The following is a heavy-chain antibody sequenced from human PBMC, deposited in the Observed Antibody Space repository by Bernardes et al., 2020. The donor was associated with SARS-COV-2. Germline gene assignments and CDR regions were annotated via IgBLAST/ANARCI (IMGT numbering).Heavy chain of an antibody. Sequence: GGSLRLSCAASGFILSNYWLHWVRQVPGKGLVWVSRISDDGATTTYAYSVKGRFTISRDKAKNTMSLQMNSLRVEDTAVYYCGKRAVSGNNWYFDLWGRGTLVTVSS. D-gene: IGHD6-19*01. CDR3: GKRAVSGNNWYFDL. CDR1: GFILSNYW. J-gene: IGHJ2*01. V-gene: IGHV3-74*01. CDR2: ISDDGATT.